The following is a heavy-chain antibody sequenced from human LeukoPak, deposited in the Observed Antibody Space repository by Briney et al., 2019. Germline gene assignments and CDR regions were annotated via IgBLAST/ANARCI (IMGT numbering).Heavy chain of an antibody. D-gene: IGHD4-17*01. CDR3: TRDPNGDYVGAFDM. CDR1: GITFSTYA. J-gene: IGHJ3*02. Sequence: GGSLRLSCAASGITFSTYAMTWVRQAPGKGLEWASSIRGSGGGTDYADSVKGRFTISRDNSRDTLFLQMNSLRAEDTALYYCTRDPNGDYVGAFDMWGPGTMVTVSS. V-gene: IGHV3-23*01. CDR2: IRGSGGGT.